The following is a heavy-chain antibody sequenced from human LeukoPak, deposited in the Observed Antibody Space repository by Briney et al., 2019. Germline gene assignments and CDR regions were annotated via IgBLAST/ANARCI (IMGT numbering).Heavy chain of an antibody. CDR2: ILSSGKTI. D-gene: IGHD6-13*01. CDR1: GFTFSSYS. J-gene: IGHJ4*02. Sequence: GGSLRLSCAASGFTFSSYSMNWVRQAPGKGLEWVSFILSSGKTIYYADSVKGRFTISRDNAKNSLYLQMNSLRAEDTAVYYCARGGIAEIEGDYWGQGILVTVSS. V-gene: IGHV3-48*04. CDR3: ARGGIAEIEGDY.